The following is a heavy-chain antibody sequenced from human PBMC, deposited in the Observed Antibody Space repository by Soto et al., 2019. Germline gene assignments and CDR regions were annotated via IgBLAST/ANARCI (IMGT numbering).Heavy chain of an antibody. CDR1: GGSISSGGYY. J-gene: IGHJ6*02. Sequence: PSETLSLTCTVSGGSISSGGYYWSWIRQHPGKGLEWIGYIYYSGSTYYNPSLKSRVTISVDTSKNQFSLKLSSVTAADTAVYYCARGSQYSSSWGGDYYYGMDVWGQGTTVTVSS. CDR2: IYYSGST. D-gene: IGHD6-13*01. CDR3: ARGSQYSSSWGGDYYYGMDV. V-gene: IGHV4-31*03.